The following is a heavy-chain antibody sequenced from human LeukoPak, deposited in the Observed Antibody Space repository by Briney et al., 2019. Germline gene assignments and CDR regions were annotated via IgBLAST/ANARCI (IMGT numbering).Heavy chain of an antibody. Sequence: PGGSLRLSCAASRFTFNNYAMNWVRQAPGKGLEWVSAISGSGGSTYYADSVKGQFTISRDNSKNTLYLQMNSLRAEDTAVYYCAKPARTDYADYWGQGTLVTVSS. V-gene: IGHV3-23*01. D-gene: IGHD1-14*01. J-gene: IGHJ4*02. CDR1: RFTFNNYA. CDR3: AKPARTDYADY. CDR2: ISGSGGST.